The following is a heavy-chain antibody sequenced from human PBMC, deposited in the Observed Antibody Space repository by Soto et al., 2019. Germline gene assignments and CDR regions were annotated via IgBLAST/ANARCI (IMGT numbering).Heavy chain of an antibody. CDR3: ATIAVPPAFDI. CDR2: MSFDGSIK. J-gene: IGHJ3*02. V-gene: IGHV3-30*03. CDR1: GFIFSSYG. D-gene: IGHD6-19*01. Sequence: QVQLVESGGGVVQPGRSLRLSCAASGFIFSSYGMNWVRPAPGKGLEWVAVMSFDGSIKYYADSVKGRFTNSRDNSKNTRYRQMNSLRAEHTAVYYCATIAVPPAFDIWGQGTMVTVSS.